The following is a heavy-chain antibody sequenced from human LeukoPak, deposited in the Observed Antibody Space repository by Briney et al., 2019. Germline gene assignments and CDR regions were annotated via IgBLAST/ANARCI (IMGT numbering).Heavy chain of an antibody. CDR1: GFTVSSNY. J-gene: IGHJ4*02. D-gene: IGHD3-22*01. Sequence: GGSLRLSCAASGFTVSSNYMSWVRQAPGKGLEWVSVISGSGGSTYYADSVKGRFTISRDNSKNTLYLQMNSLRAEDTAVYYCAKGRGDLSTYYDDGSGYYNDYWGQGTLVTVSS. CDR2: ISGSGGST. V-gene: IGHV3-23*01. CDR3: AKGRGDLSTYYDDGSGYYNDY.